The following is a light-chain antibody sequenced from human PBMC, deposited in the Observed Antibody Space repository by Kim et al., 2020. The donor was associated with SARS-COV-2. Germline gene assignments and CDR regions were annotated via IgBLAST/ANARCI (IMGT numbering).Light chain of an antibody. J-gene: IGKJ2*01. CDR2: GTS. Sequence: EIVLTQSPGTLSLSPGERVTLSCRASHSVSSTYLAWYQQKLGQAPRLLIYGTSSRATGIPDRFSGSGSGTDFTLTISRLEPEDFAVYYCQQYGSSPYTFGQGTKLEIK. V-gene: IGKV3-20*01. CDR3: QQYGSSPYT. CDR1: HSVSSTY.